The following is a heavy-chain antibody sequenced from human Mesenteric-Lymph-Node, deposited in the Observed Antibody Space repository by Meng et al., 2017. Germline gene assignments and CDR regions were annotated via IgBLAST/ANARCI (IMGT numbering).Heavy chain of an antibody. V-gene: IGHV4-34*01. CDR3: ARGRGYGDYGSLY. Sequence: PLAVSVPGLLKPPEPLSLTCAVYGGSFSGYYWSWIRQPPGKGLEWIGEINHSGSTNYNPSLKSRVTISVDTSKNQFSLKLSSVTAADTAVYYCARGRGYGDYGSLYWGQGTLVTVSS. CDR1: GGSFSGYY. CDR2: INHSGST. J-gene: IGHJ4*02. D-gene: IGHD4-17*01.